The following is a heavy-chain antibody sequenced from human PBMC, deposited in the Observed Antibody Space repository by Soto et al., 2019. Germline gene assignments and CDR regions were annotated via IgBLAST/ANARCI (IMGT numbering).Heavy chain of an antibody. V-gene: IGHV4-30-2*01. CDR2: IYHSGST. CDR1: GGSISSGGYS. Sequence: QLQLQESGSGLVKPSQTLSLTCAVSGGSISSGGYSWSWIRQPPGKGLEWIGYIYHSGSTYYNPSLKSRVTISVDRYKDQFSLKLSSVTAADTAVYYCARVGIVGTGPFDYWGQGALVTVSS. J-gene: IGHJ4*02. D-gene: IGHD1-26*01. CDR3: ARVGIVGTGPFDY.